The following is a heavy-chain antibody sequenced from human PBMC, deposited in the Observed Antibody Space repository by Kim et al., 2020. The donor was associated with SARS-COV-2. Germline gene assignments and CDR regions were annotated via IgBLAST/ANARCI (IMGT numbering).Heavy chain of an antibody. Sequence: SQTLSLTCAISGDSVSSNSAAWNWIRQSPSRGLEWLGRTYYRSKWYNDYAVSVKSRITINPDTSKNQFSPQLNSVTPEDTAVYYCARGVWFGELLQIPVNWFDPWGQGTLVTVSS. J-gene: IGHJ5*02. CDR2: TYYRSKWYN. CDR3: ARGVWFGELLQIPVNWFDP. CDR1: GDSVSSNSAA. V-gene: IGHV6-1*01. D-gene: IGHD3-10*01.